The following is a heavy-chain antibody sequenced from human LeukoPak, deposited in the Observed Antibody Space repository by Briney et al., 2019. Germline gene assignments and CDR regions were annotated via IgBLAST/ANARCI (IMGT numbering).Heavy chain of an antibody. CDR2: IYTSGST. J-gene: IGHJ6*03. CDR3: ARLRVDYYYYYMDV. CDR1: GGSISGYY. V-gene: IGHV4-4*09. Sequence: PSETLSLTCTVSGGSISGYYWSWIRQPPGKGLEWIGYIYTSGSTNYNPSLKSRVTISVDTSKNQFSLKLSSVTAADTAVYYCARLRVDYYYYYMDVWGKGTTVTVSS.